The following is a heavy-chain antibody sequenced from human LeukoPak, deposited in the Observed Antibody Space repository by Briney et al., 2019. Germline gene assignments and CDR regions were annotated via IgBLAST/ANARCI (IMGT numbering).Heavy chain of an antibody. V-gene: IGHV3-33*01. D-gene: IGHD2-2*01. CDR2: IWYDGSNK. Sequence: GGSLRLSCAASGFTFSSYGMHWVRQAPGKGLEWVAVIWYDGSNKYYADSVKGRFTISRDNSKNTLYLQMSSLRAEDTAVYYCARDPQESTYYYGMDVWGQGTTVTVSS. J-gene: IGHJ6*02. CDR1: GFTFSSYG. CDR3: ARDPQESTYYYGMDV.